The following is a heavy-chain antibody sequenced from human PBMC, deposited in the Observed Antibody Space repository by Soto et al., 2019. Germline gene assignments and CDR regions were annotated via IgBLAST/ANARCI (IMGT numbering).Heavy chain of an antibody. D-gene: IGHD3-3*01. V-gene: IGHV4-34*01. CDR2: INHSGST. J-gene: IGHJ6*02. CDR3: ARGALLRFLECAPLPYYYCMDV. CDR1: GGSFSGYY. Sequence: SETLSLTCAVYGGSFSGYYWSWIRQPPGKGLEWIGEINHSGSTNYNPSLKSRVTISVDTSKNQFSLKLSSVTAADTAVYYCARGALLRFLECAPLPYYYCMDVWGQGTTVTVSS.